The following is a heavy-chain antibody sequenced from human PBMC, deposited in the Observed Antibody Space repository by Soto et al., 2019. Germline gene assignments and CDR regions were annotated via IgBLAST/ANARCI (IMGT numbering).Heavy chain of an antibody. D-gene: IGHD2-21*01. J-gene: IGHJ6*02. Sequence: GGSLRLSCAASGFTFSSYGMHWVRQAPGKGLEWVAVISYDGSNKYYADSVKGRFTISRDNSKNTLYLQMNSLRAEDTAVYYCAKDLSVVVGYYYGMDVWGQGTTVTVSS. CDR3: AKDLSVVVGYYYGMDV. V-gene: IGHV3-30*18. CDR2: ISYDGSNK. CDR1: GFTFSSYG.